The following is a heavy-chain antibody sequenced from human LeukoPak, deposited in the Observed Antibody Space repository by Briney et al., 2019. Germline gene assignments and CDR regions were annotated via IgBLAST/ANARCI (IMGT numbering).Heavy chain of an antibody. Sequence: GGSLRLSCAASGFTFDDYTMHWVRQAPGKGLEWVSLISWDGGSTYYADSVKGRFTISRDNSKNSLYLQMNSLRTEDTALYYCAKAHLIAAAGYFDYWGQGTLVTVSS. V-gene: IGHV3-43*01. J-gene: IGHJ4*02. CDR2: ISWDGGST. CDR3: AKAHLIAAAGYFDY. D-gene: IGHD6-13*01. CDR1: GFTFDDYT.